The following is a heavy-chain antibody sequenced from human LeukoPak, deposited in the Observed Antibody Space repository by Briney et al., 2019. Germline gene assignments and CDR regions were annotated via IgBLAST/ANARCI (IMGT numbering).Heavy chain of an antibody. CDR1: GFTFSNYA. V-gene: IGHV3-23*01. CDR3: ARGLYSSSP. D-gene: IGHD6-6*01. J-gene: IGHJ4*02. Sequence: GGSLRLSCAASGFTFSNYAMNWLRQAPGKGLEWVSAISGSGGSTYYADSVKGRFTISRDNSKNTLYLQVKSLRAEDTAVYYCARGLYSSSPWGQGILVTVSS. CDR2: ISGSGGST.